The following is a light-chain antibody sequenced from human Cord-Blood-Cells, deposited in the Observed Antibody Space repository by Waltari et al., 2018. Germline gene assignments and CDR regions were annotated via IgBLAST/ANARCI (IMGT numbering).Light chain of an antibody. CDR3: SSYTSSSTLDYV. J-gene: IGLJ1*01. CDR2: DVS. CDR1: SSDVGGYNS. V-gene: IGLV2-14*03. Sequence: SALTQPASVSGSPGQSITISRTGTSSDVGGYNSVSWSQQHPGKAPQLMIYDVSNRPSGVSNRFSGSKSGNTASLTISGLQAEDEADYYCSSYTSSSTLDYVFGTGTKVTVL.